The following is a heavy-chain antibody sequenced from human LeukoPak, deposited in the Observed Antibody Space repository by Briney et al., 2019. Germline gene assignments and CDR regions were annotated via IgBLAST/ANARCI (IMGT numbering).Heavy chain of an antibody. V-gene: IGHV4-34*01. Sequence: RSETLSLTCAVYGGSFSAYYWSWIRQPPGKGLEWIGSIYYSGSTYYNPSLKSRVTISVDTSKNQFSLKLSSVTAADTAVYYCARLAAACWFDPWGQGTLVTVSS. CDR2: IYYSGST. D-gene: IGHD6-13*01. CDR1: GGSFSAYY. J-gene: IGHJ5*02. CDR3: ARLAAACWFDP.